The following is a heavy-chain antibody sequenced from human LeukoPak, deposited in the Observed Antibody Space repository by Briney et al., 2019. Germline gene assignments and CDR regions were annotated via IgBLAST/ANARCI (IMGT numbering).Heavy chain of an antibody. V-gene: IGHV3-48*01. CDR2: ISGSSNTI. CDR1: GFTFSDFS. J-gene: IGHJ4*02. CDR3: ARGGSGYYTNYYFDY. Sequence: GGSLRLSCQASGFTFSDFSMNWVRQAPGKGLEWVSYISGSSNTIYYADSVKGRFTISRDNGKHSLYLQMNSLRAEDTAVYFCARGGSGYYTNYYFDYWGRGTLVTVSS. D-gene: IGHD3-22*01.